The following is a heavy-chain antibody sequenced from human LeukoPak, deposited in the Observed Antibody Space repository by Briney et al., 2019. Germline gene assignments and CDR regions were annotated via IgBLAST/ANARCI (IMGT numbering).Heavy chain of an antibody. CDR1: GFIVNSNY. J-gene: IGHJ4*02. CDR2: IYSGGNT. V-gene: IGHV3-53*01. D-gene: IGHD4-23*01. Sequence: GGSLRLSCAASGFIVNSNYMSWVRQAPGKGLECVSVIYSGGNTFYADSVQGRFTISRDDSKNTLYLQMNSLRAEDTAVYFCARARGNSEFDCWGQGTLVTVSS. CDR3: ARARGNSEFDC.